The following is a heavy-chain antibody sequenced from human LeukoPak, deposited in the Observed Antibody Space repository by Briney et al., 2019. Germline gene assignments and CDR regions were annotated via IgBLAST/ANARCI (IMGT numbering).Heavy chain of an antibody. Sequence: PGRSLRLSGAAPGFTFSSFGMHWVRQAPGKGLDGVAVIWYDGSKQYYADSVKGRFTISRDNSKNTLYLQMSRLRGEDTFVYCCTRVANITTFGMDVWGQGTTVTVSS. J-gene: IGHJ6*02. V-gene: IGHV3-33*01. CDR1: GFTFSSFG. CDR2: IWYDGSKQ. D-gene: IGHD3-9*01. CDR3: TRVANITTFGMDV.